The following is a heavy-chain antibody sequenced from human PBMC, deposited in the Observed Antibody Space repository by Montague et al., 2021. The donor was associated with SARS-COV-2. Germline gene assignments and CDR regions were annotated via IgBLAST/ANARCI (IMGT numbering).Heavy chain of an antibody. CDR3: ASRKFSSSWYYYYGMDV. J-gene: IGHJ6*02. D-gene: IGHD6-13*01. CDR1: GFTFSSYE. CDR2: ISSSGSTI. V-gene: IGHV3-48*03. Sequence: SLRLSCAASGFTFSSYEMNWVRQAPGKGLEWVSYISSSGSTIYYADSVKGRFTISRDNAKNSLYLQMSSLRAEDTAVYYCASRKFSSSWYYYYGMDVWGQGTTVTVSS.